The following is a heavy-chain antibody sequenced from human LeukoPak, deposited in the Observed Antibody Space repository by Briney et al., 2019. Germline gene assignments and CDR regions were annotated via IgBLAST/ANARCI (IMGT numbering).Heavy chain of an antibody. CDR3: ARIRRASSGSYYYFDY. J-gene: IGHJ4*02. V-gene: IGHV1-2*02. CDR2: INPNSGGT. Sequence: GASVKVSCKASGYTFTGYYVHWVRQAPGQGLEWMGWINPNSGGTNYAQKFQGRVTMTRDTSISTAYMELSRLRSDDTAVYYCARIRRASSGSYYYFDYWGQGTLVTVSS. D-gene: IGHD1-26*01. CDR1: GYTFTGYY.